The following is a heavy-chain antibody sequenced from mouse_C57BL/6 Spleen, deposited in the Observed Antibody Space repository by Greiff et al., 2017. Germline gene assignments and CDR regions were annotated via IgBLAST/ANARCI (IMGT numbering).Heavy chain of an antibody. CDR2: IYPGSGST. D-gene: IGHD1-1*01. J-gene: IGHJ2*01. CDR3: ATDTTVIERNCDY. Sequence: QVQLQQPGAELVKPGASVKMSCKASGYTFTSYWITWVKQRPGQGLEWIGDIYPGSGSTNYNEKFKSKATLTVDTSSSTAFMQLSSLTSEDTAVYYSATDTTVIERNCDYWGKGTTLTVSS. V-gene: IGHV1-55*01. CDR1: GYTFTSYW.